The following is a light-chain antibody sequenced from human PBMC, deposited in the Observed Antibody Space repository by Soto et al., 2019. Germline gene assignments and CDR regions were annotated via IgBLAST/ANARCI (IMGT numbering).Light chain of an antibody. CDR1: QSVSRSY. J-gene: IGKJ1*01. V-gene: IGKV3-20*01. Sequence: PGVRATLSSRASQSVSRSYLNWCQQKPGRAPRLPIFGASGRATGIPDRFSGSGSGTDFTLTISRLEPEDFAVYDCQQYGSSPWTFGQGTKVDSK. CDR2: GAS. CDR3: QQYGSSPWT.